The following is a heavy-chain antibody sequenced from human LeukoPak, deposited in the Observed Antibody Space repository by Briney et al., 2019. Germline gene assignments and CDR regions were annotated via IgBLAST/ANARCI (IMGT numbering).Heavy chain of an antibody. J-gene: IGHJ4*02. Sequence: VASVKVPCKASGGTFSKYAINWVRQAPGKGLEWTGGIVPAFGSSNYAQKFQGRVTLTTDTSTNTAYMEMSSLRSEDTAVYYCARVGPLGGSSWYAGILGYSDFWGLGTLVTVSS. V-gene: IGHV1-69*05. CDR3: ARVGPLGGSSWYAGILGYSDF. CDR2: IVPAFGSS. CDR1: GGTFSKYA. D-gene: IGHD6-13*01.